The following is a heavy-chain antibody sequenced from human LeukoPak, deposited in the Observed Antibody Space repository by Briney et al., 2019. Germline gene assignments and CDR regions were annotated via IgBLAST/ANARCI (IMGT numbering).Heavy chain of an antibody. CDR3: AKDPLIAVAGTKAY. CDR2: ISGSGGST. D-gene: IGHD6-19*01. Sequence: GGSLRLSCVASGFTFCSYEMKWVRQAPGKGREWVSAISGSGGSTYYADSVKGRFPISRDNSKNTLYLQMNSLRAEDTAVYYCAKDPLIAVAGTKAYWGQGTLVTVSS. CDR1: GFTFCSYE. J-gene: IGHJ4*02. V-gene: IGHV3-23*01.